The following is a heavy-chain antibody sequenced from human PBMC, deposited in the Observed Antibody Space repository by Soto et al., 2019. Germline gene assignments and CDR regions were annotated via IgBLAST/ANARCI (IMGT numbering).Heavy chain of an antibody. CDR1: VGTFSSYA. J-gene: IGHJ6*02. V-gene: IGHV1-69*13. CDR3: ARYSSSWYSTYGMDV. CDR2: IIPIFGTA. D-gene: IGHD6-13*01. Sequence: SVKVSCKASVGTFSSYAISWVRQAPGQGLEWMGGIIPIFGTANYAQKFQGRVTITADESTSTAYMELSSLRSEDTAVYYCARYSSSWYSTYGMDVWGQGTTVTVSS.